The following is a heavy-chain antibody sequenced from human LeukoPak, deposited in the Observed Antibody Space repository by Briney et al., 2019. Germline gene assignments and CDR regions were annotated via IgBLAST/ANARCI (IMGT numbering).Heavy chain of an antibody. CDR3: AIALDFWSGVLYYFDY. D-gene: IGHD3-3*01. CDR1: GFTFSDYY. CDR2: ISSSGSTI. Sequence: AGGSLRLSCAASGFTFSDYYMSWIRQAPGKGLEWVSYISSSGSTIYYADSVKGRFTISRDNAKNSLYLQMNSLRAEDTAVYYCAIALDFWSGVLYYFDYWGQGTLVTVSS. V-gene: IGHV3-11*01. J-gene: IGHJ4*02.